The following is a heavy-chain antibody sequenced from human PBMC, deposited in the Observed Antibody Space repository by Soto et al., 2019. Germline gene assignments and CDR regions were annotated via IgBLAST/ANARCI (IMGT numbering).Heavy chain of an antibody. V-gene: IGHV3-23*01. J-gene: IGHJ6*02. CDR2: ISGSGRTT. CDR3: AKVGPSYYYGMDV. Sequence: GGSLRLSCAASGPDFSSEVMCWVRQAPGKGLEWVSSISGSGRTTYHADSMRGRFAISRDNSKNSLYLQLNNLRVDDTAVYYCAKVGPSYYYGMDVWGQGTTVTVS. D-gene: IGHD1-26*01. CDR1: GPDFSSEV.